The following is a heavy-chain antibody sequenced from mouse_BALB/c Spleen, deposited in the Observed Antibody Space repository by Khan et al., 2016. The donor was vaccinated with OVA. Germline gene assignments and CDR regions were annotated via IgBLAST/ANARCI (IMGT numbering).Heavy chain of an antibody. V-gene: IGHV9-3-1*01. Sequence: QIQLVQSGPELKKPGETVKISCKASGYTFTNFGMNWVKQAPGEGLEWMGWINTYTGEPKYADDFKGRIAFSSETSASTSYLQINNLKNEDTATYFCARPPDLSDTMAYWGQGTSRTGSS. CDR2: INTYTGEP. CDR3: ARPPDLSDTMAY. J-gene: IGHJ4*01. CDR1: GYTFTNFG.